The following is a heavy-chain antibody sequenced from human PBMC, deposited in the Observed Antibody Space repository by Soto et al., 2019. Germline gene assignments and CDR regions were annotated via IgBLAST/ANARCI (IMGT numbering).Heavy chain of an antibody. D-gene: IGHD3-16*02. V-gene: IGHV3-30*18. Sequence: QVQLVESGGGVVQPGRSLRLSCAASGFTFSSYGMHWVRQAPGKGLEWVAAISYDGSNKYYADSVKARFTLSRDNSNNPWDLQVNSLRAEDRAVYYCAKDGRRFGGVIDDNWFDYCGQGTLVTV. J-gene: IGHJ5*01. CDR1: GFTFSSYG. CDR3: AKDGRRFGGVIDDNWFDY. CDR2: ISYDGSNK.